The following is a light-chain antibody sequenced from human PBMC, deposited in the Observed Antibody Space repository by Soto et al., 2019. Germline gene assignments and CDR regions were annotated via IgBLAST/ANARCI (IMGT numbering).Light chain of an antibody. CDR1: QGISSA. J-gene: IGKJ3*01. V-gene: IGKV1-13*02. CDR3: QQFNSYPRT. Sequence: AIQLTQSPSSLSASVGDRVTITCRASQGISSALAWYQQQPGQAPKLLIYDASSLESGVPSRFSGSGSGTDFTLTISSLQPEDFATYYCQQFNSYPRTFGPGTKVDIK. CDR2: DAS.